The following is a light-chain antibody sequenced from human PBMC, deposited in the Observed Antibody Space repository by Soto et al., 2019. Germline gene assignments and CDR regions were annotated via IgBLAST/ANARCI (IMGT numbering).Light chain of an antibody. Sequence: DIQMTQSPPSLSASVGDRVSITFQASHDIGTSLNWYQDKPGQAPKLVIYDAYNLETGVPSTFSGNGYGTDFTFTISSLRPEDIATYYCQKSDHLPLFGPGTKVDIK. J-gene: IGKJ3*01. CDR2: DAY. CDR1: HDIGTS. V-gene: IGKV1-33*01. CDR3: QKSDHLPL.